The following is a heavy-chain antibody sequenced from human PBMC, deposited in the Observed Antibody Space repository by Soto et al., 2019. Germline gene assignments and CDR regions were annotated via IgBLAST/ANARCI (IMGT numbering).Heavy chain of an antibody. D-gene: IGHD5-12*01. Sequence: EVQLVESGGGLVQPGGSLRLSCAASGFTFSTWTHWVRQAPGKGLVWVSRINSDGSSITYADSVKGRFIISRDNAKNTLYLQMNSLTAEDTAVYYCTRGASGYGNFDYWGQGVLVTVSS. J-gene: IGHJ4*02. CDR2: INSDGSSI. CDR1: GFTFSTW. V-gene: IGHV3-74*01. CDR3: TRGASGYGNFDY.